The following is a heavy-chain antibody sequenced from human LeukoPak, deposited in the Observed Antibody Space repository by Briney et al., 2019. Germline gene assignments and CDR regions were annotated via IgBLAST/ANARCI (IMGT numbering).Heavy chain of an antibody. CDR3: ARVDDSGYLWDY. V-gene: IGHV3-21*06. CDR1: GFTFSSYW. Sequence: PGGSLRLSCAASGFTFSSYWMSWVRQAPGKGLEWVSHITPTSSYSDYADSVKGRFTISRDNAKSSLYLQMSSLRVEDTAIYFCARVDDSGYLWDYWGQGTLVTVSS. CDR2: ITPTSSYS. J-gene: IGHJ4*02. D-gene: IGHD3-22*01.